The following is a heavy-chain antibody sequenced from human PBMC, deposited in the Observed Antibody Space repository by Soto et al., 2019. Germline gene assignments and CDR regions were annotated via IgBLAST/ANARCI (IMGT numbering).Heavy chain of an antibody. CDR3: EGRGDPSHV. D-gene: IGHD2-21*01. V-gene: IGHV3-33*01. Sequence: QVQLVESGGGVVQPERSLRLSCVATGLTFSNYGIHWVRQAPGRGLEWVAVIWHDGSQKYSADSVRGRFTIYRDNSKNTVYLQMNSLRAEDTGVYCCEGRGDPSHVWGQGTMVTVSS. CDR1: GLTFSNYG. J-gene: IGHJ3*01. CDR2: IWHDGSQK.